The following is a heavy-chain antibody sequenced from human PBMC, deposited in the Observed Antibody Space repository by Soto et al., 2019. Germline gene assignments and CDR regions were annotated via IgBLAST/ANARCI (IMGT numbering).Heavy chain of an antibody. V-gene: IGHV4-39*01. J-gene: IGHJ4*02. Sequence: SETLSLTCTVSGGSISSSSYYWGWIRQPPGKGLEWIGSIYYSGNAYYNPSLKRRVTISVDTAKNQFSLKLSSVTAADTAVYYCARQYYFGSGSYYTRPFDFWGQGTLVTLSS. D-gene: IGHD3-10*01. CDR2: IYYSGNA. CDR1: GGSISSSSYY. CDR3: ARQYYFGSGSYYTRPFDF.